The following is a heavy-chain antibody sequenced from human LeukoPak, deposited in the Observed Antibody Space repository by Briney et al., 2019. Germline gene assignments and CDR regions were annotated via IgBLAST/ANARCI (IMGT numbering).Heavy chain of an antibody. CDR1: GFTLSSFS. Sequence: PGGPLSLPCAASGFTLSSFSMHWVRQSPGRGLEYVSAINYKGGTTYYADSVKGGFTISRDNSKNTLYLQMASLRGEDMAVYYCARVGPETAFDYWGQGTLVTVSS. J-gene: IGHJ4*02. D-gene: IGHD1-14*01. V-gene: IGHV3-64*02. CDR3: ARVGPETAFDY. CDR2: INYKGGTT.